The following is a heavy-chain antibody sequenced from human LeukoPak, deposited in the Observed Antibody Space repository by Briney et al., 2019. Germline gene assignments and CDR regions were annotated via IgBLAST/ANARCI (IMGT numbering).Heavy chain of an antibody. D-gene: IGHD2-2*01. V-gene: IGHV3-64*01. J-gene: IGHJ4*02. CDR3: ARGDCSSTSCYYFDY. CDR1: GFTFSSYA. CDR2: ISSNGGST. Sequence: GGSLRLSCAAPGFTFSSYAMHWVRQAPGKGLEYVSAISSNGGSTYYANSVKGRFTISRDNSKNTLYLQMGSLRAEDMAVYYCARGDCSSTSCYYFDYWGQGTLVTVSS.